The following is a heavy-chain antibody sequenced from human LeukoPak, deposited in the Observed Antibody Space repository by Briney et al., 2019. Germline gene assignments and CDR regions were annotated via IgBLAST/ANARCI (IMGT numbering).Heavy chain of an antibody. CDR2: IYYSGST. J-gene: IGHJ3*02. V-gene: IGHV4-31*03. CDR1: GGSISSGGYY. CDR3: ARRSHYYDSSGYYYNHDAFDI. D-gene: IGHD3-22*01. Sequence: SETLSLTCTVSGGSISSGGYYWSWLRQHPGKGLEWIGYIYYSGSTYYNPSLKSRVTISVDASKNQFSLKLSSVTAADTAVYYCARRSHYYDSSGYYYNHDAFDIWGQGTMVTVSS.